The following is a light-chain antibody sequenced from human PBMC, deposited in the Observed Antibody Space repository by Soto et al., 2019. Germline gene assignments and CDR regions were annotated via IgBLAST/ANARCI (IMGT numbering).Light chain of an antibody. J-gene: IGLJ1*01. CDR3: NSYTRFSTYV. CDR2: EVT. Sequence: QSALTQPASVSGSPGQSITISCTGASSDVGLYDFVSWYQQHPGKAPKLLIYEVTYRPSGVSSRFSGSKSGNTASLTISGLQAEDEAHYYCNSYTRFSTYVFGTGTKVTVL. CDR1: SSDVGLYDF. V-gene: IGLV2-14*01.